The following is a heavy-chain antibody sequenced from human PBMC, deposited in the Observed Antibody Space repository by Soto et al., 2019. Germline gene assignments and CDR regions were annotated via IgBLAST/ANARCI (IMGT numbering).Heavy chain of an antibody. J-gene: IGHJ4*02. D-gene: IGHD3-22*01. V-gene: IGHV1-46*01. CDR2: INPSGGST. CDR3: ARDLGDYYDSSGYTFDY. CDR1: GYTFTSYY. Sequence: ASVKVSCKASGYTFTSYYMHWVRQAPGQGLEWMGIINPSGGSTSYAQKFQGRVTMTRDTSTSTVYMELSSLRSEDTAVYYCARDLGDYYDSSGYTFDYWGQGTLVTVSS.